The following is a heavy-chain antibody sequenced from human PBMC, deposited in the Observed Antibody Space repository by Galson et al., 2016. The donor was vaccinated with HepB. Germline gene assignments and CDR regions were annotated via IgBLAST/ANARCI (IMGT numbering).Heavy chain of an antibody. V-gene: IGHV1-69*13. Sequence: SVKVSCKASGGTFSSNVVSSYAITWVRQAPGQGLVYMGGIIPIFGRTNYAQKFQGRVRITADESASTAYMELSSLRSEDTAVYYCARSPITIFGAVSHYYHGTDVWGQGTTVTVSS. CDR1: GGTFSSNVVSSYA. CDR3: ARSPITIFGAVSHYYHGTDV. D-gene: IGHD3-3*01. J-gene: IGHJ6*02. CDR2: IIPIFGRT.